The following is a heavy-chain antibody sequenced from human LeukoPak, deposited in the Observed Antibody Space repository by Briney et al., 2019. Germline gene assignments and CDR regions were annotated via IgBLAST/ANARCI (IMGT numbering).Heavy chain of an antibody. CDR1: GGSISSYY. V-gene: IGHV4-59*01. D-gene: IGHD2-21*02. CDR2: IYYSGST. Sequence: SETLSLTCTVSGGSISSYYWSWIRQPPGKGLEWIGYIYYSGSTNYNPSLKSRVTISVDTSKNQFSLKLSSVTAADTAVYYCARGMVTHYYYGMDVWGQGTTVTVSS. J-gene: IGHJ6*02. CDR3: ARGMVTHYYYGMDV.